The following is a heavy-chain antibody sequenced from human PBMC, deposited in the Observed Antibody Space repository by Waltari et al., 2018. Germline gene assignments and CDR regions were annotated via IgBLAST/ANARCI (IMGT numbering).Heavy chain of an antibody. CDR1: GGSFSGYY. CDR3: ARRAAGPGEFDY. J-gene: IGHJ4*02. Sequence: QVRLQQWGAGLLKPSETLSLTCAVYGGSFSGYYWSWTRQPPGKGLEWIGEINHSVSTNYNPSRKSRVTRSVDTSKNQFSLKLSSVTAADTAVYYCARRAAGPGEFDYWGQGTLVTVSS. V-gene: IGHV4-34*01. CDR2: INHSVST. D-gene: IGHD6-13*01.